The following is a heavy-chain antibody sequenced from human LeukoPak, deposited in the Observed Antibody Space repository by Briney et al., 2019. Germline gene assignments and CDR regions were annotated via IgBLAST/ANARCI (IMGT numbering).Heavy chain of an antibody. CDR2: IWYDGSNK. D-gene: IGHD1-26*01. V-gene: IGHV3-33*01. CDR3: AGDAVGAAPGDAFDI. J-gene: IGHJ3*02. Sequence: GRSLRLSCAASGFTFSSYGMHWVRQAPGKGLEWVAVIWYDGSNKYYADSVKGRFTISRDNSKNTLYLQMNSLRAEDTAVYYCAGDAVGAAPGDAFDIWGQGTMVTVSS. CDR1: GFTFSSYG.